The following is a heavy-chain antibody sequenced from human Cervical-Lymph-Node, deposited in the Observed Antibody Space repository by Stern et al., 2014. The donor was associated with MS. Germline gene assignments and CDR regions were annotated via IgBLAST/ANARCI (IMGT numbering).Heavy chain of an antibody. CDR1: GYTFTSYD. V-gene: IGHV1-8*01. J-gene: IGHJ6*02. D-gene: IGHD6-19*01. CDR3: ARGKIAVAVYYYYYGMDV. Sequence: MQLVESGAEVKKPGASVKVSCKASGYTFTSYDINWVRQATGQGLEWMGWMNPNSGNTGYAQKFQGRVTMTRNTSISTAYMELSSLRSEDTAVYYCARGKIAVAVYYYYYGMDVWGQGTTVTVSS. CDR2: MNPNSGNT.